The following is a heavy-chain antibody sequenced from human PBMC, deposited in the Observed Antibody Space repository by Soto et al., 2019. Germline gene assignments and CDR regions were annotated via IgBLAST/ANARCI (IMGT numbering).Heavy chain of an antibody. Sequence: SETLSLTCAVYGGSFSGYYWSWIRQPPGKGLEWIGEINHSGSTNYNPSLKSRVTISVDTSKNQFSLKLTSVTAADTAVYYCACSFSGGYSYGFYSYGMDVWGQGATVTVSS. CDR1: GGSFSGYY. J-gene: IGHJ6*02. CDR3: ACSFSGGYSYGFYSYGMDV. CDR2: INHSGST. D-gene: IGHD5-18*01. V-gene: IGHV4-34*01.